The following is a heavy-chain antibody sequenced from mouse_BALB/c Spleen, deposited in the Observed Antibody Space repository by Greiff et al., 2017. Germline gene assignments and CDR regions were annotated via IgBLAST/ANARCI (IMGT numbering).Heavy chain of an antibody. CDR3: ARGRIYYDYDGFAY. V-gene: IGHV5-9*02. J-gene: IGHJ3*01. CDR2: ISSGGSYT. CDR1: GFTFSSYT. D-gene: IGHD2-4*01. Sequence: EVKLVESGGGLVKPGGSLKLSCAASGFTFSSYTMSWVRQTPEKRLEWVATISSGGSYTYYPDSVKGRFTISRDNARNILYLQMSSLRSEDTAMYYCARGRIYYDYDGFAYWGQGTLVTVSA.